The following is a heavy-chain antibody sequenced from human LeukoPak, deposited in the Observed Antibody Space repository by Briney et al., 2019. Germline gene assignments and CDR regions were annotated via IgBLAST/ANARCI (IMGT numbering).Heavy chain of an antibody. J-gene: IGHJ4*02. CDR3: ATDCSGGSWYPIFDY. CDR2: ISSSSSTI. CDR1: GFTFSSYS. D-gene: IGHD2-15*01. Sequence: GGSLRLSCAASGFTFSSYSVNWVRQAPGKGLEWVSYISSSSSTIYYADSVKGRFTISRDNAKNSLYLQMNSLRAEDTAVYYCATDCSGGSWYPIFDYWGQGTLVTVSS. V-gene: IGHV3-48*01.